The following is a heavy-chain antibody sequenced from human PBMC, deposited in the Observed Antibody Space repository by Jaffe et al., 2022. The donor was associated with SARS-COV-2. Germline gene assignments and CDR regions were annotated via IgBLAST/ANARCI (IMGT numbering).Heavy chain of an antibody. Sequence: EVQLVESGGGLVQPGGSLRLSCAASGFTFSSYWMHWVRQVPGKGPVWVSRISGDGNKIDYADSVKGRFTISRDNAKNTLYLHMNSLRADDTAVYSCARASDYSGSGSLCMDVWGQGATVAVSS. CDR1: GFTFSSYW. CDR3: ARASDYSGSGSLCMDV. V-gene: IGHV3-74*01. D-gene: IGHD3-10*01. J-gene: IGHJ6*02. CDR2: ISGDGNKI.